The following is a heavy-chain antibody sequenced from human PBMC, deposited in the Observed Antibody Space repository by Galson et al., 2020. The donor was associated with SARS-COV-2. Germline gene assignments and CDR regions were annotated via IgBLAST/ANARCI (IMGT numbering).Heavy chain of an antibody. D-gene: IGHD2-8*01. CDR1: GFTFSTYG. CDR2: INGGADNT. J-gene: IGHJ4*02. Sequence: GGSLRLSCVGSGFTFSTYGISWVRQAPGKGLEWVSAINGGADNTYYADSVKGRFTVSRDNSKNTLYLQMNGLRADDTALYYCAKESCSGNLCYPFDSWGQGTLVTVSS. CDR3: AKESCSGNLCYPFDS. V-gene: IGHV3-23*01.